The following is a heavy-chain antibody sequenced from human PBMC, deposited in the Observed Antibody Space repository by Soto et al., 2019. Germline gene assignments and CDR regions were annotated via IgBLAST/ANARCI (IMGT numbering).Heavy chain of an antibody. D-gene: IGHD3-22*01. Sequence: SETLSLTCTVSGGSISSRSYYWGWIRQPPGKGLEWIGSICYSGSTYYNPSLKSRVTISVDTSKNQFSLKLSSVTAADTAVYYFARYKYDSRGPSDYWGQRSLVTVSS. CDR3: ARYKYDSRGPSDY. J-gene: IGHJ4*02. CDR2: ICYSGST. CDR1: GGSISSRSYY. V-gene: IGHV4-39*01.